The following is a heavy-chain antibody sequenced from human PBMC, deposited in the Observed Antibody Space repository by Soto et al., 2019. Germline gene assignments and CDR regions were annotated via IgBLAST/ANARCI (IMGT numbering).Heavy chain of an antibody. CDR2: ILYTGSNK. Sequence: SLRLSCAASGFTFSTYGMHWVRQAPGKGLEWVAVILYTGSNKYYADSVKGRFTISRDNSKNTLYLQMNSLRAEDTAVYYCAKEFFSSSSFDYWGQGTLVTVSS. V-gene: IGHV3-30*18. CDR3: AKEFFSSSSFDY. CDR1: GFTFSTYG. J-gene: IGHJ4*02. D-gene: IGHD6-13*01.